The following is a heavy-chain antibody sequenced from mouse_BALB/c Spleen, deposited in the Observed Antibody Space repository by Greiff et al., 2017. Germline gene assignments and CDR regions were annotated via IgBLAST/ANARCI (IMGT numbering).Heavy chain of an antibody. CDR1: GFTFSSYT. CDR3: SRDRGLTTATSFDY. D-gene: IGHD1-2*01. V-gene: IGHV5-6-4*01. J-gene: IGHJ2*01. Sequence: DVQLVESGGGLVKPGGSLKLSCAASGFTFSSYTMSWVRQTPEKRLEWVATISSGGSYTYYPDSVKGRFTISRDNAKNTLYLQMSSLKSEDTAMYYCSRDRGLTTATSFDYWGQGTTLTVSS. CDR2: ISSGGSYT.